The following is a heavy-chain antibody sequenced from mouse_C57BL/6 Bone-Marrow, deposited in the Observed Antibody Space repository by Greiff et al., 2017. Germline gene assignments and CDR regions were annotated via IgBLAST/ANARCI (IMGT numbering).Heavy chain of an antibody. CDR2: ILPGSGST. D-gene: IGHD2-1*01. V-gene: IGHV1-9*01. Sequence: LQESGAELMKPGASVKLSCKATGYTFTGYWIEWVKQRPGHGLEWIGEILPGSGSTNYNGKFKGKATFTADTSSNTAYMQLSSLTTEDSAIYYCARGGVTGPWFAYWGQGTLVTVSA. CDR3: ARGGVTGPWFAY. J-gene: IGHJ3*01. CDR1: GYTFTGYW.